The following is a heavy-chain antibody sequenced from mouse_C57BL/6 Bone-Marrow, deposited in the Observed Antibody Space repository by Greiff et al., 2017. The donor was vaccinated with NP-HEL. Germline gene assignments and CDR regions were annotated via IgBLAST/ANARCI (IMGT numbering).Heavy chain of an antibody. J-gene: IGHJ3*01. CDR2: IWSGGST. Sequence: QVHVKQSGPGLVQPSQSLSITCTVSGFSLTSYGVHWVRQSPGKGLEWLGVIWSGGSTDYNAAFISRLSISKDNSKSQVFFKMNSLQADDTAIYYCARNRGNYVPWFAYWGQGTLVTVSA. CDR1: GFSLTSYG. D-gene: IGHD2-1*01. V-gene: IGHV2-2*01. CDR3: ARNRGNYVPWFAY.